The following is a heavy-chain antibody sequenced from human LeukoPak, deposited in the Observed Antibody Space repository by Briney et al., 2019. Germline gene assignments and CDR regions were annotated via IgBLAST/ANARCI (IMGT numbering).Heavy chain of an antibody. CDR3: ARGLLGSSSWHGDWFYP. Sequence: TSETLSLTCAVYGGSFSGYYWSWIRQPPGKGLEWIGEINHSGSTNYNPSLKSRVTISVDTSKNQFSLKLSSVTAADTAVYYCARGLLGSSSWHGDWFYPWGQGTLVTVSS. CDR1: GGSFSGYY. CDR2: INHSGST. J-gene: IGHJ5*02. V-gene: IGHV4-34*01. D-gene: IGHD6-13*01.